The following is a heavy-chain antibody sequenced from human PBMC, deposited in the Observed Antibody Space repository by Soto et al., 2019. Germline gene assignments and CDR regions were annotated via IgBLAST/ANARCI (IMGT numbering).Heavy chain of an antibody. CDR2: VYYRGRS. Sequence: SETLSLTCTVSGGSISSYYWGWIRQSPGKGLEWIGSVYYRGRSYSKSSVKSRVTISVDTSKNQFSLNLNSVTASDTAVYFCVSQRTSVLTQAYFDYWGPGALVTVSS. D-gene: IGHD2-8*01. CDR3: VSQRTSVLTQAYFDY. CDR1: GGSISSYY. J-gene: IGHJ4*02. V-gene: IGHV4-39*01.